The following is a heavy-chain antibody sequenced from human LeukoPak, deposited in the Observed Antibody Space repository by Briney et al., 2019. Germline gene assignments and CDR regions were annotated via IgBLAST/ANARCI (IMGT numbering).Heavy chain of an antibody. CDR2: ISSSSSTI. D-gene: IGHD7-27*01. V-gene: IGHV3-48*01. CDR1: GFTFSSYS. J-gene: IGHJ4*02. Sequence: PGGSLRLSCAASGFTFSSYSMNWVRQAPGKGLEWVSYISSSSSTIYYADSVKGRFTISRDNSKNTLYLQMNSLRAEDTAVYYCAKDREGRDWGSVFQAYFDYWGQGTLVIVSS. CDR3: AKDREGRDWGSVFQAYFDY.